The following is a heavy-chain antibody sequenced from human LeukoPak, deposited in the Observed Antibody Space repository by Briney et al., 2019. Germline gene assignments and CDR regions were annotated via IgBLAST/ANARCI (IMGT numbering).Heavy chain of an antibody. J-gene: IGHJ4*02. V-gene: IGHV1-3*01. CDR1: GYTLTNYA. Sequence: ASVKVSCKASGYTLTNYAMHWVRQAPGQRLEWMGSTNGGNDNTRYSQNFQGRVTITRDTSASTAYMELSSLRSEDTAIYYCARDRYFGSGSYNYFDHWGQGTLVTVSS. CDR3: ARDRYFGSGSYNYFDH. CDR2: TNGGNDNT. D-gene: IGHD3-10*01.